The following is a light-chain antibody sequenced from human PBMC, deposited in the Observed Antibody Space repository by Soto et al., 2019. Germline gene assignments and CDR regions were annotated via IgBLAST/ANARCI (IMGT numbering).Light chain of an antibody. CDR1: SSDVGNYNR. CDR3: SSYTSSSTYV. Sequence: QSALTQPPSVSGSPGQSVAISCTGTSSDVGNYNRVSWYQQPPGTAPKLMIYDVSNRPSGVPDRFSGSKSGNTASLTISGLQADDDADYYCSSYTSSSTYVFGPGTKLSVL. V-gene: IGLV2-18*02. CDR2: DVS. J-gene: IGLJ1*01.